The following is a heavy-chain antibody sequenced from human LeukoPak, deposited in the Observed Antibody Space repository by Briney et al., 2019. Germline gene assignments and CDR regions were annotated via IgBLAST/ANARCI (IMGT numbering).Heavy chain of an antibody. CDR1: GGSISSYY. CDR3: ARVAYSASWSLN. J-gene: IGHJ4*02. D-gene: IGHD6-13*01. Sequence: PSETLSLTCTVSGGSISSYYWSWIRQPPGKGLEWIGYIYYSGSTNYNPSLKSRVTISVDTSKNQFSLKLSSVTAADTAVYYCARVAYSASWSLNWGQGTLVTVSS. CDR2: IYYSGST. V-gene: IGHV4-59*12.